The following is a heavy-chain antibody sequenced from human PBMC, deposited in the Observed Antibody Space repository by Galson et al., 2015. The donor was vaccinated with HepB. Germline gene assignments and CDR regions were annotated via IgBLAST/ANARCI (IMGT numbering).Heavy chain of an antibody. V-gene: IGHV4-61*02. CDR2: IYTSGST. Sequence: TLSLTCTVSGGSISSGSYYWSWIRQPAGKGLEWIGRIYTSGSTNYNPSLKSRVTMSVDTSKNQFSLKLSSVTAAGTAVYYCARELQYTEMDYWGQGTLATVSS. CDR1: GGSISSGSYY. J-gene: IGHJ4*02. CDR3: ARELQYTEMDY. D-gene: IGHD5-18*01.